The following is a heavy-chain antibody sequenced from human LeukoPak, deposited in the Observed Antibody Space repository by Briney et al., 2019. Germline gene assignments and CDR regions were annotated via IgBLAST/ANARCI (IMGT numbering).Heavy chain of an antibody. CDR2: IYHSGST. CDR3: ARQTCRGATCYRVDQYYYMDV. D-gene: IGHD2-15*01. CDR1: GYSISSGYY. Sequence: SETLSLTCTVSGYSISSGYYWGWIRQPPGKGLEWIGSIYHSGSTYYNPSLKSRVTISVDTSKNQFSLKLSSVTAADTGVYYCARQTCRGATCYRVDQYYYMDVWGKGTTVTVSS. V-gene: IGHV4-38-2*02. J-gene: IGHJ6*03.